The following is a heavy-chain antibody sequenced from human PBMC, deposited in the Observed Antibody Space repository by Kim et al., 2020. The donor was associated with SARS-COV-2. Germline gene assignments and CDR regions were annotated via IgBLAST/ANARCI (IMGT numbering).Heavy chain of an antibody. CDR3: AKDIGGSSGWYEVIGLFDY. Sequence: GGSLRLSCAASGFTFDDYAMHWVRQAPGKGLEWVSGISWNSGSIGYADSVKGRFTISRDNAKNSLYLQMNSLRAEDTALYYCAKDIGGSSGWYEVIGLFDYWGQGTLVTVSS. D-gene: IGHD6-19*01. J-gene: IGHJ4*02. V-gene: IGHV3-9*01. CDR1: GFTFDDYA. CDR2: ISWNSGSI.